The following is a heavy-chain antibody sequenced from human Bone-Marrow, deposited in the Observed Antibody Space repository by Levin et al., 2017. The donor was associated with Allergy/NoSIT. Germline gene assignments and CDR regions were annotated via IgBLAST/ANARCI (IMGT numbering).Heavy chain of an antibody. Sequence: SGGSLRLSCAASGLTFSSYEMNWVRQAPGKGLEWVSYISSSGSTIYYADSVKGRFTISRDNAKNSLYLQMNSLRAEDTAVYYCARGSYGMDVWGQGTTVTVSS. CDR3: ARGSYGMDV. J-gene: IGHJ6*02. CDR1: GLTFSSYE. V-gene: IGHV3-48*03. CDR2: ISSSGSTI.